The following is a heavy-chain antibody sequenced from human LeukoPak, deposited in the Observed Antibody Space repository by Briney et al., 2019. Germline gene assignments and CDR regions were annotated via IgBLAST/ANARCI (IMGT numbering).Heavy chain of an antibody. CDR2: IYRSGST. J-gene: IGHJ4*02. Sequence: PSQTLSLTCTVSGYSISSGYYWGWVRQPPGKGLEWIGSIYRSGSTYYNPSLKSRVTISVDTSKNQFSLRLSSVTAADTAVYYCARERDNSSSEWGQGTLVTVSS. CDR3: ARERDNSSSE. CDR1: GYSISSGYY. V-gene: IGHV4-38-2*02. D-gene: IGHD6-6*01.